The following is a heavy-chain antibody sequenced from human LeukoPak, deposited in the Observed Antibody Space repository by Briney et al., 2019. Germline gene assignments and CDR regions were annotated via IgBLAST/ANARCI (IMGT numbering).Heavy chain of an antibody. CDR2: ITSSSSYI. CDR3: ARSDYYDSSGYVIDY. CDR1: GFTFSSYS. Sequence: GESLRLSCAASGFTFSSYSMNWVRQAPGRGREWVSSITSSSSYINYADSVKGRFTISRDNAKNSLYLQMKSLRAEDTAVYYCARSDYYDSSGYVIDYWGQGTLVTVSS. V-gene: IGHV3-21*01. J-gene: IGHJ4*02. D-gene: IGHD3-22*01.